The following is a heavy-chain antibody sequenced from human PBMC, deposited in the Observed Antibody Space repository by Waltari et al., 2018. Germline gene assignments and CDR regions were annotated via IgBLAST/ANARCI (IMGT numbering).Heavy chain of an antibody. Sequence: QVQLQESGPGLVKPSETLSLTYTASGGSISSYYWSWIRQPAGKGLEWIGRIYTSGSTNYNPSLKSRVTMSVDTSKNQFSLKLSSVTAADTAVYYCARDHYYDSSGYYFSSGMDVWGQGTTVTVSS. CDR3: ARDHYYDSSGYYFSSGMDV. D-gene: IGHD3-22*01. V-gene: IGHV4-4*07. CDR2: IYTSGST. CDR1: GGSISSYY. J-gene: IGHJ6*02.